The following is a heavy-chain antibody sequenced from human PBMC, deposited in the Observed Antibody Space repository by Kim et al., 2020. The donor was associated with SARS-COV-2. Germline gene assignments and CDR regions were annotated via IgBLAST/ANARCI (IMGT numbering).Heavy chain of an antibody. D-gene: IGHD1-1*01. V-gene: IGHV3-23*01. CDR3: AKGGGTGITLDYYYRDV. Sequence: GGSLRLSCAASGFTFSSYSMSWVRQAPGKGLEWVSALSGSGGSTYYADAVKGRFTISRDNSKNTPYLQMNSLRAENTAVYYCAKGGGTGITLDYYYRDVWGQGTTVTVAS. CDR2: LSGSGGST. CDR1: GFTFSSYS. J-gene: IGHJ6*03.